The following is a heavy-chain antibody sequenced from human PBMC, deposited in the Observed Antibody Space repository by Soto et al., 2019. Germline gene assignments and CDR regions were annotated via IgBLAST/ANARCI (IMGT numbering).Heavy chain of an antibody. CDR1: GSSLSASA. Sequence: VHLLESGGGLVPPGGSLRLSCAASGSSLSASAMTWVRQAPGKGLEWVSTVSESGSRTYYAASVKGRFSVSGDSSNNTLYLHMNSLRAEDTAMYYCAKTPPRGDFLSAPDSWGQGTLVTVSS. CDR3: AKTPPRGDFLSAPDS. J-gene: IGHJ4*02. CDR2: VSESGSRT. D-gene: IGHD2-21*01. V-gene: IGHV3-23*01.